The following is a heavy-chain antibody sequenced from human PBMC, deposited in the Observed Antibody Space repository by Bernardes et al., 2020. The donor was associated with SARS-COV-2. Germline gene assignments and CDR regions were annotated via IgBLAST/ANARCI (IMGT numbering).Heavy chain of an antibody. D-gene: IGHD3-22*01. CDR2: INPNSGGT. CDR1: GYTFTGHY. V-gene: IGHV1-2*02. Sequence: ASVKVSCKASGYTFTGHYLHWVRQAPGQGLEWMEWINPNSGGTMYAQKFQGRVTMTRDTSISTADMELSRLRSDDTAMYYCALPPSNYDRYGMDVWGQGTTVTVSS. J-gene: IGHJ6*02. CDR3: ALPPSNYDRYGMDV.